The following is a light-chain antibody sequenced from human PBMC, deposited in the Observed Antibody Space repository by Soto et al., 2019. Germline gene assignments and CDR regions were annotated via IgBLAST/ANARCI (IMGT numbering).Light chain of an antibody. CDR2: GAS. J-gene: IGKJ3*01. V-gene: IGKV3-20*01. CDR1: QSLGINS. Sequence: EIVLTQSPGTLSLSPGERATLSCRASQSLGINSLAWYQQKPGQSPRLLVYGASTRDTGIPDRFRGSGSGTDFALTISSLEPEDFAVYHCQQYNNWPPFTFGPGTKVDI. CDR3: QQYNNWPPFT.